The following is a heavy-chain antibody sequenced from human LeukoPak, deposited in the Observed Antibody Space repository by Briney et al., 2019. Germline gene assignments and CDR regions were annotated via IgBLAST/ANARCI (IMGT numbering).Heavy chain of an antibody. D-gene: IGHD6-19*01. CDR1: GYSISSGYY. CDR3: ARLPHLSSGWFDP. Sequence: SETLSLICAVSGYSISSGYYWGWIRQPPGKGLEWIGNIYHSGSTYYNPSLKSRVTISVDTSKNQFSLKLSSVTAADTAVYYCARLPHLSSGWFDPWGQGTLVTVSS. V-gene: IGHV4-38-2*01. CDR2: IYHSGST. J-gene: IGHJ5*02.